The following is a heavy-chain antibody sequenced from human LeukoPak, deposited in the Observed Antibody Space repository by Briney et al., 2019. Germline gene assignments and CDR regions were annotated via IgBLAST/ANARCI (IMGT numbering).Heavy chain of an antibody. CDR2: ISSSSSYI. D-gene: IGHD3-10*01. CDR1: GFTFSSYS. Sequence: PGGSLRLSCAASGFTFSSYSMNWVRQAPGKGLEWASSISSSSSYIYYADSVKGRFTISRDNAKNSLYLQMNSLRAEDTAVYYCARVRGRGGSVRGGYYYYGMDVWGQGTTVTVSS. CDR3: ARVRGRGGSVRGGYYYYGMDV. V-gene: IGHV3-21*01. J-gene: IGHJ6*02.